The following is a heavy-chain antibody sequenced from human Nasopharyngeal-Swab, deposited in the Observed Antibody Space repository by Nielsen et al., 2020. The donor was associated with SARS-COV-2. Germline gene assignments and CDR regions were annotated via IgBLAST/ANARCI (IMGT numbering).Heavy chain of an antibody. CDR2: TNTDGSST. CDR1: GFTFSTYW. CDR3: TRSFGGASEY. Sequence: GESLKISCAASGFTFSTYWMHWVRQAPGKGLVWVSRTNTDGSSTEYADFVKGRFTISRDNSKNTLYLQMNSLRAEDTAVYYCTRSFGGASEYWGQGTLVTVSS. V-gene: IGHV3-74*01. D-gene: IGHD3-16*01. J-gene: IGHJ4*02.